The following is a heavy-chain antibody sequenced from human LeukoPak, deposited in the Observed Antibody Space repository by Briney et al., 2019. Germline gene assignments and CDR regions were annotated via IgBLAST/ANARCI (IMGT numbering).Heavy chain of an antibody. Sequence: RSGGSLRLSCAASGFTFSSYWMHWVRQAPGKGLVWVSRINSDGSGTNDADSVKGRFTISRDNAKNTLYLQMNSLRAEDTAVYYCARNQRRLDYWGQGTLVTVSS. CDR3: ARNQRRLDY. J-gene: IGHJ4*02. V-gene: IGHV3-74*01. D-gene: IGHD1-14*01. CDR2: INSDGSGT. CDR1: GFTFSSYW.